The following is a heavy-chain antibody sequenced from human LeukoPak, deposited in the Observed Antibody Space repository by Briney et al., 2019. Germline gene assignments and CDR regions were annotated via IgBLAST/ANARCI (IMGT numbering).Heavy chain of an antibody. CDR2: IYYSGST. Sequence: SETLSLTCTVSGGSISSHYWSWIRQPPGKGLEWIGYIYYSGSTNYNPSLKSRVPISVDTSKNQFSLKLSSVTAADTAVYYCARGDYDFWSGYPDYFDYCGQGTLVTVSS. V-gene: IGHV4-59*11. J-gene: IGHJ4*02. CDR3: ARGDYDFWSGYPDYFDY. CDR1: GGSISSHY. D-gene: IGHD3-3*01.